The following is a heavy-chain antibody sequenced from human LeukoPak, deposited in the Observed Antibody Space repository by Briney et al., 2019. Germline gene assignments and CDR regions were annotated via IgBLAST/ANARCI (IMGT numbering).Heavy chain of an antibody. Sequence: SETLSLTCTVSGGSISSGGNYWSWIRQPPGKGLEWIGYIYHNGITYYNPSLKSRVTISLDRSKNQFSLQLSSVTAADTAVYYCARDYGDDSSGERWFDPWGQGTLVTVSS. J-gene: IGHJ5*02. CDR2: IYHNGIT. CDR1: GGSISSGGNY. CDR3: ARDYGDDSSGERWFDP. V-gene: IGHV4-30-2*01. D-gene: IGHD3-22*01.